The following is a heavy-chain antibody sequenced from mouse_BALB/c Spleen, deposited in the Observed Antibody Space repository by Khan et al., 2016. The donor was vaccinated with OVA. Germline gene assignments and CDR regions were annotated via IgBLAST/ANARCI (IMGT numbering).Heavy chain of an antibody. V-gene: IGHV3-2*02. CDR1: GYSITSDYA. J-gene: IGHJ2*02. CDR3: ARVYGGDFDY. D-gene: IGHD1-1*01. CDR2: ISYSGNT. Sequence: VQLKQSGPGLVKPSQPLSLTCTVTGYSITSDYAWNWIRQFPGNKLEWMGFISYSGNTKYNPSLKSRFSITRDTSKNQFFLQLNSVTTEDTATYYCARVYGGDFDYWGQGTSLTVSS.